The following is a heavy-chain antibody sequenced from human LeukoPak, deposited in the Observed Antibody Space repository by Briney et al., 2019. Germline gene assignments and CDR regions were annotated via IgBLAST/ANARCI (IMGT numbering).Heavy chain of an antibody. CDR2: IIPIFGTA. D-gene: IGHD2-2*01. V-gene: IGHV1-69*13. CDR3: ARGLRYQLLYNWFDP. J-gene: IGHJ5*02. Sequence: ASVKVSCKASGGTFSSYAISWVRQAPGQGLEWMGGIIPIFGTANYAQKFQGRVTITADESTSTAYMELSSLRSEDTAVYYCARGLRYQLLYNWFDPWGQGTLVTVSS. CDR1: GGTFSSYA.